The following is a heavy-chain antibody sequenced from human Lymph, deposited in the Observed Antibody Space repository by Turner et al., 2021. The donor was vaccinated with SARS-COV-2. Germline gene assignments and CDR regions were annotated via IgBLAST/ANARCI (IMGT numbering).Heavy chain of an antibody. CDR2: INPSSGGT. CDR1: GYTFTGYY. Sequence: QVQLVQPGAGVQKPGAPGKVSCEASGYTFTGYYIHWVRQAPGQGLEWMGMINPSSGGTNYGQRFQGRVTMTSDTSLSTAYMQLSRLRSADTAVYYCARSRDLQSMVRGVDPFDYWGQGTLVTVSS. V-gene: IGHV1-2*02. J-gene: IGHJ4*02. D-gene: IGHD3-10*01. CDR3: ARSRDLQSMVRGVDPFDY.